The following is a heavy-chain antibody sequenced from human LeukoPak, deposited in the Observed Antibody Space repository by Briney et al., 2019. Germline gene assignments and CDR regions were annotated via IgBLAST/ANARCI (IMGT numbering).Heavy chain of an antibody. J-gene: IGHJ4*02. CDR1: GFTFSSYS. V-gene: IGHV3-21*04. Sequence: PGGSLRLSCAASGFTFSSYSMNWVRQAPGKGLEWVSSISSSSSYIYSADSVKGRFTISRDNAKNSLYLQMNSLRAEDTAIYYCARRAGSYSHSYDYWGQGTLVTVSS. CDR3: ARRAGSYSHSYDY. D-gene: IGHD2-15*01. CDR2: ISSSSSYI.